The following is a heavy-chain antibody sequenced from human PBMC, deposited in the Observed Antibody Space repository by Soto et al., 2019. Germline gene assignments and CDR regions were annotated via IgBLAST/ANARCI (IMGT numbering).Heavy chain of an antibody. Sequence: QVQLVQSGAEVKKPGSSVKVSCKASGGTFSSYAISWVRQAPGQGLEWMGGFIPIFGTANYAQKFQGRVTITADESTSTAYMELSSLRSEDTAVYYCARGTLITMVRGVRFEGSVVYYYGMDVWGQGTTVTVSS. CDR1: GGTFSSYA. D-gene: IGHD3-10*01. CDR3: ARGTLITMVRGVRFEGSVVYYYGMDV. CDR2: FIPIFGTA. V-gene: IGHV1-69*01. J-gene: IGHJ6*02.